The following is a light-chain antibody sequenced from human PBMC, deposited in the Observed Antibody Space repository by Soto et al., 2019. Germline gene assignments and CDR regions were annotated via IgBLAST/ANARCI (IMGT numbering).Light chain of an antibody. CDR1: QSLSGN. CDR2: RAS. Sequence: EIVMTQSPATLAGSPGETVTLSCRASQSLSGNLAWYQQKPGQAPRLLIFRASTRATGVPARFSGRGSGTDFTLTISRLEPEDFAVYYCQQYGWLPRTFGGGTKVDIK. CDR3: QQYGWLPRT. V-gene: IGKV3-15*01. J-gene: IGKJ4*01.